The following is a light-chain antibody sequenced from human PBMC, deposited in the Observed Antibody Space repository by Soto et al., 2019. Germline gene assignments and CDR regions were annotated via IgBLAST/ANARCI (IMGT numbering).Light chain of an antibody. Sequence: QAVVTQPPSASGTPGQRVTISCSGSSSNIGSNYVYWYQQLPGTAPKLLIYRNNQRPSGVPDRFSGSKSGTSASLAISGLRSEDEADYYCAAWDDSLRGGVFGTGTKLTVL. CDR3: AAWDDSLRGGV. J-gene: IGLJ1*01. CDR1: SSNIGSNY. V-gene: IGLV1-47*01. CDR2: RNN.